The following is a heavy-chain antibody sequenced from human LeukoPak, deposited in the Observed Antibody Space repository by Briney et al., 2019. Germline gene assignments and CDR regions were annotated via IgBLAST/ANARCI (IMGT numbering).Heavy chain of an antibody. CDR2: INPNSGGT. CDR3: AKSPGYCSGGSCYANIYYYHYMDV. J-gene: IGHJ6*03. CDR1: GYTFTGYY. Sequence: ASVKVSCKASGYTFTGYYMHWVRQAPGQGLEWMGWINPNSGGTNYAQKFQGRVTMTRDTSISTAYMELSRLRSEDTAVYYCAKSPGYCSGGSCYANIYYYHYMDVWGKGTTVTVSS. D-gene: IGHD2-15*01. V-gene: IGHV1-2*02.